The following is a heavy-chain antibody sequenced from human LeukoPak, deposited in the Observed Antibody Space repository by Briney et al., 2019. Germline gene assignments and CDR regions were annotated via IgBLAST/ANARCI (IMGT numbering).Heavy chain of an antibody. CDR3: ARTIAAAGIWFDP. CDR2: IYSGGST. CDR1: GFTVSSNY. D-gene: IGHD6-13*01. V-gene: IGHV3-53*01. J-gene: IGHJ5*02. Sequence: GGSLRLSCAASGFTVSSNYMSWVRQAPGKGLEWVSVIYSGGSTYYADSVKGRFTISRDNSKNTLYLQMNSLRAEDTAVYYCARTIAAAGIWFDPWGQGTLVTVSS.